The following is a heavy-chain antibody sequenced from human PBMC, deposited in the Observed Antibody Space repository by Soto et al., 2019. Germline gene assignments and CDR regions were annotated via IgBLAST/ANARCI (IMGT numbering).Heavy chain of an antibody. V-gene: IGHV1-69*15. Sequence: QVQLVQSGAEVRKPGSSVQVSCKASGGTFYTYTFSWVRQAPGQGLEWMGSITPIYPTTNYAEKLQGRRTVTADGSTNTAYMELNRLTSEDTAVYSCARILRYSLPTSDDLDSWGQGTLVTVSS. CDR1: GGTFYTYT. D-gene: IGHD5-18*01. CDR3: ARILRYSLPTSDDLDS. CDR2: ITPIYPTT. J-gene: IGHJ4*02.